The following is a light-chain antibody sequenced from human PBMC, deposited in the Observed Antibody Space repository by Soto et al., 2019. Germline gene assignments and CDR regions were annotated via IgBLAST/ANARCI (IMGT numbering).Light chain of an antibody. Sequence: EIVLTQSPATLSLSPGETAALSCRASQSVSSYLAWYQQKPGQAPRLLIYDASNRATGIPARFSGSGSGTEFTLTISSLQSEDFAVYYCQQYNNWPTWTFGQGTKVDI. CDR2: DAS. CDR3: QQYNNWPTWT. V-gene: IGKV3-11*01. J-gene: IGKJ1*01. CDR1: QSVSSY.